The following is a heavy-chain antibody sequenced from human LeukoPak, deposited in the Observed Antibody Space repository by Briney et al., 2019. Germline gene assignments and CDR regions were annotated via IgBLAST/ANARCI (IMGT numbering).Heavy chain of an antibody. CDR2: IKQDGSEK. J-gene: IGHJ4*02. Sequence: GGSLRLSCAASGFSFSRYWMSWVRQAPGKGLEWVANIKQDGSEKNYVESVKGRFTISRDNAKDSLYLQTNSLRAEDTAVYYCARAGQEWFGESRGVYWGQGTLVTVSS. D-gene: IGHD3-10*01. CDR1: GFSFSRYW. V-gene: IGHV3-7*01. CDR3: ARAGQEWFGESRGVY.